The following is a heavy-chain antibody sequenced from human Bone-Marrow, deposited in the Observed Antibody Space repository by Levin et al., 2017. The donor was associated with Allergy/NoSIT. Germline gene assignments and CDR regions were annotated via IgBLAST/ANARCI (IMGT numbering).Heavy chain of an antibody. CDR3: ARISSAAFDM. CDR2: INPNSGDT. D-gene: IGHD6-19*01. J-gene: IGHJ3*02. V-gene: IGHV1-2*02. Sequence: ASVKVSCKASGYTFTDYFINWVRLAPGQGLEWMGWINPNSGDTDSSQKFQGTVTMTRDTSISTAYMEVTNLTSNDTALYYCARISSAAFDMWGQGTVVTVSS. CDR1: GYTFTDYF.